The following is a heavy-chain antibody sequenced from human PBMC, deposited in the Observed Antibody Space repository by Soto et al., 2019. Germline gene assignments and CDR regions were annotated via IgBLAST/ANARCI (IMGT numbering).Heavy chain of an antibody. CDR1: GFTFSTHA. J-gene: IGHJ4*02. D-gene: IGHD6-13*01. CDR3: ARDRPYSSSWYPEY. Sequence: QVHLVESGGGVVRPGGSLRLSCAASGFTFSTHAMHWVRQAPGKGLEWVALISYDGTTKYYADSVKGRFTISRDNSKNTLYLKMNSLRGEDMAIYYCARDRPYSSSWYPEYWGQGTLVTVSS. V-gene: IGHV3-30-3*01. CDR2: ISYDGTTK.